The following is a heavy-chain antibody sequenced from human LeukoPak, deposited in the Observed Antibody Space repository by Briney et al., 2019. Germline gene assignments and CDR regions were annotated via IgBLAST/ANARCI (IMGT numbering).Heavy chain of an antibody. CDR1: SEFFSGYY. J-gene: IGHJ4*02. Sequence: SETLSLTCGVSSEFFSGYYWGWIRQPPGKGLEWIGDINDSGTTKYNPTLKSRVTISIDTSKNQFSLRVKSVTAADTAVYYCARLPLGAFGEVLNFDCWGQGTLVTVSS. D-gene: IGHD3-10*01. V-gene: IGHV4-34*01. CDR3: ARLPLGAFGEVLNFDC. CDR2: INDSGTT.